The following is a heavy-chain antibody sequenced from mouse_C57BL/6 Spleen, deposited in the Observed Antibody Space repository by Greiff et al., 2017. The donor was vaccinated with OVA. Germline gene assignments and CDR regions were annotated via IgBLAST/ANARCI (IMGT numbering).Heavy chain of an antibody. CDR3: ARDRGEYYFDY. CDR1: GFTFSSYA. J-gene: IGHJ2*01. Sequence: DVMLVESGGGLVKPGGSLKLSCAASGFTFSSYAMSWVRQTPEKRLEWVATISDGGSYTYYPDNVKGRFTISRDNAKNNLYLQMSHLKSEDTAMYYCARDRGEYYFDYWGQGTTLTVSS. D-gene: IGHD3-1*01. V-gene: IGHV5-4*01. CDR2: ISDGGSYT.